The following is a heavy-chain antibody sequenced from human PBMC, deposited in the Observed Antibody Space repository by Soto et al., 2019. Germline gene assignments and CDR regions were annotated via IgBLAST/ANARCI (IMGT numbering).Heavy chain of an antibody. CDR1: GFTFNSHG. J-gene: IGHJ1*01. CDR3: VKPIWGGTVTSDLQH. D-gene: IGHD4-17*01. V-gene: IGHV3-30*18. CDR2: LSYDGINK. Sequence: QVQLVESGGGVVQPGTSLRLSCTASGFTFNSHGMHWVLQAPGKGLEWVAGLSYDGINKFYLDSVKGQFTISRDNAKNTVYMQMNRLRADDTGLYLCVKPIWGGTVTSDLQHWGQGTVVSVSS.